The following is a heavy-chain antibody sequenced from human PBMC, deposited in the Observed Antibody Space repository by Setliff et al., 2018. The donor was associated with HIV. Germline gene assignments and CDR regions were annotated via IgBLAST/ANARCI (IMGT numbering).Heavy chain of an antibody. CDR2: IKSKSDGGTK. J-gene: IGHJ6*03. CDR1: GLTFSNAW. V-gene: IGHV3-15*01. Sequence: GVLRLSCAASGLTFSNAWMNWVRQAPGKGLEWVGRIKSKSDGGTKDYAAPVKGRFTISRDDSKNTLSLQMNSLKIEDTAVYYCTTRAVPSRWGELQFLERYYYSMDVWGKGTTVTVSS. D-gene: IGHD3-3*01. CDR3: TTRAVPSRWGELQFLERYYYSMDV.